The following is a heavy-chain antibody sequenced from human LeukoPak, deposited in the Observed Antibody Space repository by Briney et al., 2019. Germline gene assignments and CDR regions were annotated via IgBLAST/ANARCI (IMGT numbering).Heavy chain of an antibody. CDR3: AKGISKDQLLYYYYYYMDV. V-gene: IGHV3-23*01. J-gene: IGHJ6*03. CDR2: ISNSGGST. Sequence: GGSLRLSCAASGFTFITYAMTWVRQAPGKGLEWVSAISNSGGSTYYADSVKGRFTISRDNSKNTLYLQMNSLRAEDTAVYYCAKGISKDQLLYYYYYYMDVWGKGTTVTVSS. D-gene: IGHD2-2*01. CDR1: GFTFITYA.